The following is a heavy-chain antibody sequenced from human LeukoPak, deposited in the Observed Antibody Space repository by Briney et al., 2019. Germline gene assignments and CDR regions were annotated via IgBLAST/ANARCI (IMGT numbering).Heavy chain of an antibody. D-gene: IGHD6-19*01. J-gene: IGHJ4*02. CDR3: ARWSLHSSGWYFDY. Sequence: NPSETLSLTCIVSGDSISSYYWRWIRQPPGKGLEWIGYISYSGSTNYNPSLKRRVTISVDTSKNQFSLNLTSVTAADTAMYYCARWSLHSSGWYFDYWGQGTLVTVSS. CDR1: GDSISSYY. V-gene: IGHV4-59*01. CDR2: ISYSGST.